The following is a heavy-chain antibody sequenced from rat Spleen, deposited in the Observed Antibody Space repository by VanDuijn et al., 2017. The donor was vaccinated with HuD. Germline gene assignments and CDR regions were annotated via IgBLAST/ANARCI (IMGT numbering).Heavy chain of an antibody. J-gene: IGHJ2*01. CDR3: TRDNMYSTDYYPDYFDY. Sequence: EVQLVESDGGLVQPGRSLKLSCATSGFTFSDYYMAWVRQAPTKGLEWVASISYDGGNTYYRDSVKGRFTISRDNAKSTLYLQMNSLRSEDTATYYCTRDNMYSTDYYPDYFDYWGQGVMVTVSS. V-gene: IGHV5-20*01. CDR1: GFTFSDYY. CDR2: ISYDGGNT. D-gene: IGHD1-6*01.